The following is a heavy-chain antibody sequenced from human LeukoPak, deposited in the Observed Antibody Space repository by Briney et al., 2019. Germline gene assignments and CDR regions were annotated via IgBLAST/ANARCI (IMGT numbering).Heavy chain of an antibody. Sequence: SETLSLTCTVSGGSISSYYWSWIRQAPGKGPERIGYTSYSGSTNYNPSLKSRVTISVDTSKNQFSLKLTSVTAADTAVYYCARGLGGSSGCFGYWGQGTLVTVSS. CDR1: GGSISSYY. CDR3: ARGLGGSSGCFGY. J-gene: IGHJ4*02. CDR2: TSYSGST. D-gene: IGHD6-19*01. V-gene: IGHV4-59*01.